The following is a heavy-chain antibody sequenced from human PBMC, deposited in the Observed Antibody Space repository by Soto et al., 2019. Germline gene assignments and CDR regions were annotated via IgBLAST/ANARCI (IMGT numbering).Heavy chain of an antibody. V-gene: IGHV1-69*01. CDR3: ARGKAAQYSSSWYRRYYFDN. J-gene: IGHJ4*02. Sequence: QVQLVQSGAEVKKPGSSVKVSCKASGGTFSSYAISWVRQAPGQGLEWMGGIIPIFGTANYAQKFQGRVTITADESTSTAYMELSSLRSEDTAVYYCARGKAAQYSSSWYRRYYFDNWGQGTLVTVSS. CDR2: IIPIFGTA. CDR1: GGTFSSYA. D-gene: IGHD6-13*01.